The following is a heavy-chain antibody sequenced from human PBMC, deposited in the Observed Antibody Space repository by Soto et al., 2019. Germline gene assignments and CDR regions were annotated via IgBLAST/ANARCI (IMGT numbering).Heavy chain of an antibody. CDR3: AREAYGYFSGGSCPHFDY. D-gene: IGHD2-15*01. J-gene: IGHJ4*02. Sequence: QVQLVESGGGVVQPGRSLRLSCAASGFTFSSYGMHWVRQAPGKGLEWVAVIWYDGSNKYYADSVKGRFTISRDNSKNTLYLQMNSLRAEDTAVYYCAREAYGYFSGGSCPHFDYWGQGTLVTVSS. CDR1: GFTFSSYG. CDR2: IWYDGSNK. V-gene: IGHV3-33*01.